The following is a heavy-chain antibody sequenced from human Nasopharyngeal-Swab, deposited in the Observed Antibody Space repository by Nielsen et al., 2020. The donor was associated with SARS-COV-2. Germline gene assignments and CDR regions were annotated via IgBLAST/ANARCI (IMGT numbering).Heavy chain of an antibody. V-gene: IGHV3-74*01. Sequence: GGSLRLSCAASGFSFSTYWMHWVRQAPGKGLVWVSRISSDGNTTNYADSVKGRFTISRDNAKNTLYLKMNSLRAEDTAVYYCAGATRLDFWGQGSLVTVSS. CDR3: AGATRLDF. D-gene: IGHD1-26*01. J-gene: IGHJ4*02. CDR2: ISSDGNTT. CDR1: GFSFSTYW.